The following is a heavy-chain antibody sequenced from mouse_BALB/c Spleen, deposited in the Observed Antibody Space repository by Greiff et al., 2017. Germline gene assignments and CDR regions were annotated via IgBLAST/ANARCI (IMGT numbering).Heavy chain of an antibody. CDR2: IWGDGST. D-gene: IGHD1-1*01. V-gene: IGHV2-6-7*01. CDR3: AREGGYYGSYAMDY. J-gene: IGHJ4*01. CDR1: GFSLTGYG. Sequence: VMLVESGPGLVAPSQSLSITCTVSGFSLTGYGVNWVRQPPGKGLEWLGMIWGDGSTDYNSALKSRLSISKDNSKSQVFLKMNSLQTDDTARYYCAREGGYYGSYAMDYWGQGTSVTVSS.